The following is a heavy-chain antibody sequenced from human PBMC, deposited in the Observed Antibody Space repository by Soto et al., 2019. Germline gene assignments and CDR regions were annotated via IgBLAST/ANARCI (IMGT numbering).Heavy chain of an antibody. CDR2: IYYSGST. CDR1: GGSISSGGYY. V-gene: IGHV4-31*03. D-gene: IGHD1-26*01. Sequence: SDTLSLTCTVSGGSISSGGYYWSWIRQHPGKGLEWIGYIYYSGSTYYNPSLKSRVTISVDTSKNQFSLKLSSVAAADTAVYFCSRARWELRTYYYYYMDVWGKGTTVTVSS. CDR3: SRARWELRTYYYYYMDV. J-gene: IGHJ6*03.